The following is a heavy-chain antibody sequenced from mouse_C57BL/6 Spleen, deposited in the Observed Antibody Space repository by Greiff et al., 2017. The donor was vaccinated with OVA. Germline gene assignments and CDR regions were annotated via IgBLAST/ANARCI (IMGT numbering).Heavy chain of an antibody. Sequence: EVQLVESGGGLVKPGGSLKLSCAASGFTFSDYGMHWVRQAPEKGLEWVAYISSGSSTIYYADTVKGRFTISRDNAKNTLFLQMTSLRSEDTAMYYCARGDDDYDEGGGFDYWGQGTLVTVSA. CDR1: GFTFSDYG. CDR3: ARGDDDYDEGGGFDY. D-gene: IGHD2-4*01. CDR2: ISSGSSTI. J-gene: IGHJ3*01. V-gene: IGHV5-17*01.